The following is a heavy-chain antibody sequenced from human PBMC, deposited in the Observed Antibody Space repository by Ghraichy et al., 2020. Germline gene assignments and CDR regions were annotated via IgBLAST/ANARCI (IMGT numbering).Heavy chain of an antibody. V-gene: IGHV4-59*01. CDR2: IYYSGST. CDR3: ARMGCSSTSCYLYPLYFDY. D-gene: IGHD2-2*01. CDR1: GGSISSYY. Sequence: SETLSLTCTVSGGSISSYYWSWIRQPPGKGLEWIGYIYYSGSTNYNPSLKSRVTISVDTSKNQFSLKLSSVTAADTAVYYCARMGCSSTSCYLYPLYFDYWGQGTLVTVSS. J-gene: IGHJ4*02.